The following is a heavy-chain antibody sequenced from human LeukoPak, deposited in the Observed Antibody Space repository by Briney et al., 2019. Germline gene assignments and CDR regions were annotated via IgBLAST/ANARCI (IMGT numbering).Heavy chain of an antibody. CDR2: INHSGST. V-gene: IGHV4-34*01. D-gene: IGHD7-27*01. Sequence: SETLSLTCAVYGGSFSGYYWSWIRQPPGKGLEWIGEINHSGSTNYNPSLKSRVTISVDTSKNQLSLKLSSVTAADTAVYYCARDLTGDAFDIWGQGTMVTVSS. J-gene: IGHJ3*02. CDR1: GGSFSGYY. CDR3: ARDLTGDAFDI.